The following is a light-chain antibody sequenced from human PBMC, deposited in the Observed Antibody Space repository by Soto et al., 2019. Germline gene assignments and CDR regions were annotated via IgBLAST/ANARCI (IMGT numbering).Light chain of an antibody. Sequence: EIVLTQSPDTLSLSPGERATLSCRASQSVSSTYLAWYQQKPGQAPRLLIYGASSRATGIPDRFSGSGSGTDFTLAIRRLEPEDFAVYYCQGYGSSPPTYTFGQGTRLEI. CDR2: GAS. J-gene: IGKJ2*01. CDR1: QSVSSTY. CDR3: QGYGSSPPTYT. V-gene: IGKV3-20*01.